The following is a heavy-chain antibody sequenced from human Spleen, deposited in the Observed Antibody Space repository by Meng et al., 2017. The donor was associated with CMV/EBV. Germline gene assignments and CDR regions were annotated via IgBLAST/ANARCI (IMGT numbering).Heavy chain of an antibody. V-gene: IGHV1-8*01. J-gene: IGHJ3*02. D-gene: IGHD2-2*01. CDR3: ARAIVVVPNPNDAFDI. CDR1: GYTFTSYD. CDR2: MNPNSGNT. Sequence: ASVKVSCKASGYTFTSYDINWVRQATGQGLEWMGWMNPNSGNTGYAQKFQGRVTMTRNTSISTAYMELSSLRSEDTAVYYCARAIVVVPNPNDAFDIWGQGTMVTVSS.